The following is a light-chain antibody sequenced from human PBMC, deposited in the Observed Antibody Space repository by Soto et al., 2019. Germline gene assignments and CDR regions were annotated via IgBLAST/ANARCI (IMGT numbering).Light chain of an antibody. CDR3: QQYNNWPLT. V-gene: IGKV3-15*01. CDR1: QSVSSG. Sequence: EIVMTQFPATLSVSPGERATLSCRAGQSVSSGLAWYQQKPGQTPRLLIYAASTRATGIPARFSGSGSGTEFTLTISSLQSEDFAVYYCQQYNNWPLTFGGGTKVEIK. CDR2: AAS. J-gene: IGKJ4*01.